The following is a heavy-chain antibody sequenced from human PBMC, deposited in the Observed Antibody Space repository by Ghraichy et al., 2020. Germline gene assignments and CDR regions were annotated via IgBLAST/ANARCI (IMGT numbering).Heavy chain of an antibody. J-gene: IGHJ6*02. CDR3: ARADDCSGGSCYLGREYYYYYYGMDV. Sequence: GGSLRLSCAASGFTFSSYAMSWVRQAPGKGLEWVSAISGSGGSTYCADSVKGRFTISRDNSKNTLYLQMNSLRAEDTAVYYCARADDCSGGSCYLGREYYYYYYGMDVWGQGTTVTVSS. CDR1: GFTFSSYA. V-gene: IGHV3-23*01. D-gene: IGHD2-15*01. CDR2: ISGSGGST.